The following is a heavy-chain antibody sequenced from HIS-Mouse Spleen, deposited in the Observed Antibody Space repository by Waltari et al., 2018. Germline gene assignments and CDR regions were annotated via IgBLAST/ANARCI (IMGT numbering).Heavy chain of an antibody. Sequence: QVQLVQSGAEVKKPGASVKDPCKASGYALTGLDMHLVRQAPGQGLEWMGWINPNSGGTNYAQKFQGRVTMTRDTSISTAYMELSRLRSDDTAVYYCARDRGSYYAFDIWGQGTMVTVSS. D-gene: IGHD1-26*01. CDR2: INPNSGGT. J-gene: IGHJ3*02. V-gene: IGHV1-2*02. CDR3: ARDRGSYYAFDI. CDR1: GYALTGLD.